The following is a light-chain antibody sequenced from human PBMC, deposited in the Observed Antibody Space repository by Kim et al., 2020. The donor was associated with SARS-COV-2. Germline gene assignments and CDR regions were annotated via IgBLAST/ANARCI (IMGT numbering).Light chain of an antibody. CDR3: SSQTITSTWV. V-gene: IGLV2-18*02. CDR1: SGDVGSYNR. CDR2: EVN. Sequence: GQSVTISCTGTSGDVGSYNRVSWYQQPPGTAPKLIIYEVNNRPSGVPDRFSGSKSGNTASMTISGLQAEDEADYYCSSQTITSTWVFGGGTQLTVL. J-gene: IGLJ3*02.